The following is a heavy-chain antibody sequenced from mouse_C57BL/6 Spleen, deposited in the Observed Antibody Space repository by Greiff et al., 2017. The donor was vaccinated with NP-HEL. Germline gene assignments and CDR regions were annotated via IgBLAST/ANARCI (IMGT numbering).Heavy chain of an antibody. J-gene: IGHJ4*01. V-gene: IGHV1-82*01. CDR3: ARGITTVVAPYYAMDY. D-gene: IGHD1-1*01. CDR1: GYAFSSSW. Sequence: QVQLQQSGPELVKPGASVKISCKASGYAFSSSWMNWVKQRPGKGLEWIGRIYPGDGDTNYNGKFKGKATLTADKSSSTAYMQLSSLTSEDSAVYFCARGITTVVAPYYAMDYWGQGTSVTVSS. CDR2: IYPGDGDT.